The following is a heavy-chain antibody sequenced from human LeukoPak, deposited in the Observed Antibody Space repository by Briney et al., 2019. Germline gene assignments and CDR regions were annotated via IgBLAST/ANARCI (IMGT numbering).Heavy chain of an antibody. CDR1: GGSFNDYS. J-gene: IGHJ5*02. D-gene: IGHD4-17*01. Sequence: PSETLSLTCGVHGGSFNDYSWTWIRQSPGKGLEWIGEINHSGSTTYNPSLKSRFTMSVDASKNQFSLRLSSVTAEDTAVYYCAKDPDYGDYVRVNWFDPWGQGTLVTVSS. CDR3: AKDPDYGDYVRVNWFDP. V-gene: IGHV4-34*01. CDR2: INHSGST.